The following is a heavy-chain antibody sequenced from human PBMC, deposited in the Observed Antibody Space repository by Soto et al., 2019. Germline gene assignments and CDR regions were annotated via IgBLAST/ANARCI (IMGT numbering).Heavy chain of an antibody. CDR2: IGTAGDT. CDR3: ARDLLYYDFWSGYSRSYYGMDV. Sequence: PGGSLRPSCAASGFTFRSYYIHGVRQATGKGLEWVSAIGTAGDTYYPGSVKGRFTISRENARNSLYLQMNSLRAGDTAVYYCARDLLYYDFWSGYSRSYYGMDVWGQGTTVTVSS. CDR1: GFTFRSYY. J-gene: IGHJ6*02. D-gene: IGHD3-3*01. V-gene: IGHV3-13*01.